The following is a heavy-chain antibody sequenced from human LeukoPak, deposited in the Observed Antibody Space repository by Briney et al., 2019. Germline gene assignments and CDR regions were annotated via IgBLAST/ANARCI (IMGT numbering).Heavy chain of an antibody. CDR2: SYFTGNP. D-gene: IGHD4-23*01. Sequence: SETLSLTCIVSGSISSYYWTWIRQPPGKGLEWIGHSYFTGNPNYNPSLKSRVTISVDPPKNQFSLKLTSVTAADTAVYYCAGLRSTVAWASFDYWGQGILVTVSS. CDR1: GSISSYY. V-gene: IGHV4-59*08. CDR3: AGLRSTVAWASFDY. J-gene: IGHJ4*02.